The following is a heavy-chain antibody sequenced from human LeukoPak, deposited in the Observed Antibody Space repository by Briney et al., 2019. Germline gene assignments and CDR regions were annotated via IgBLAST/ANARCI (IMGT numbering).Heavy chain of an antibody. J-gene: IGHJ6*03. V-gene: IGHV3-30*04. CDR1: GFTFSSYA. CDR2: ISYDGSNK. Sequence: GGSLRLSCAASGFTFSSYAMHWVRQAPGKGLEWVAVISYDGSNKYYADSVKARFTISRDNSKNTLYLQMNSLSADDTAVYYCARDKLRGSAGNYYYMDVWGKGTTVTISS. D-gene: IGHD1-26*01. CDR3: ARDKLRGSAGNYYYMDV.